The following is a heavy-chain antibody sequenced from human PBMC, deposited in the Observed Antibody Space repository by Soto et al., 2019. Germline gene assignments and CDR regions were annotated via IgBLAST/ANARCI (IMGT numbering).Heavy chain of an antibody. CDR1: GFTLNNYW. V-gene: IGHV3-74*01. Sequence: QLVESGGGLVQPGGSLRLSCAASGFTLNNYWMHWVRRAPGMGLVWVSRINGDATSTSYADSVKGRFTISRDNARNTLYLQMNSLRAEDTALYYCARGDIAAETFFYYYGMDLWGQGTTVTVSS. J-gene: IGHJ6*02. CDR3: ARGDIAAETFFYYYGMDL. D-gene: IGHD6-13*01. CDR2: INGDATST.